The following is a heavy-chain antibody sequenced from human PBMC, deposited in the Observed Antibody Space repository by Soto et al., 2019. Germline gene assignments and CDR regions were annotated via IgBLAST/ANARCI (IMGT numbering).Heavy chain of an antibody. Sequence: GGSLRLSCEGSGFTFSDYYISWIRQAPGKGLEWISYSSNSGTFSRYADSVKGRFSISRDNTKNLLYLQMNSLRAEDTAVYYCVRSGDNYNRLDYWGQGTPVTVSS. J-gene: IGHJ4*02. D-gene: IGHD1-1*01. CDR1: GFTFSDYY. V-gene: IGHV3-11*06. CDR3: VRSGDNYNRLDY. CDR2: SSNSGTFS.